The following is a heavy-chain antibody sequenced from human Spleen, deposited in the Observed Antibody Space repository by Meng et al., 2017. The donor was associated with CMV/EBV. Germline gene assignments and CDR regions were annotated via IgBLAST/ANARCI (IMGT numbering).Heavy chain of an antibody. CDR2: IDSDGGSI. CDR3: ARDTLIIEPAARYYYGLDV. Sequence: GESLKISCVGSGFNLRSYWMHWVRQVPGEGLVWVSRIDSDGGSIKYADSVKGRFTISRDNAKNTLSLQMNSLRAEDTAVYYCARDTLIIEPAARYYYGLDVWGQGTTVTVSS. V-gene: IGHV3-74*03. J-gene: IGHJ6*02. D-gene: IGHD2-2*01. CDR1: GFNLRSYW.